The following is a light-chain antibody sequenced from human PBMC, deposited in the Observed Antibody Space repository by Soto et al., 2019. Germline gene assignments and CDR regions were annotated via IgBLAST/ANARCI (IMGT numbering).Light chain of an antibody. CDR3: QQYNNWPPYT. Sequence: EIMLTQSPATLSLSPGERATLSCRASQSVSSYLAWYQQKPGQAPRLLIYDASNRATGIPARFSGSGSGTEFTLTISSLQSEDFAVYYCQQYNNWPPYTFGQGTKLEIK. CDR1: QSVSSY. J-gene: IGKJ2*01. CDR2: DAS. V-gene: IGKV3-11*01.